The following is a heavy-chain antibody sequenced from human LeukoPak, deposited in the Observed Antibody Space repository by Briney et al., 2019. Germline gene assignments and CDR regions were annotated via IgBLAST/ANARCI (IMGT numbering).Heavy chain of an antibody. CDR1: GFTFNTYG. CDR2: ISGSGGST. V-gene: IGHV3-23*01. Sequence: GGSLRLSCAASGFTFNTYGMHWVRQAPGKGLEWVSAISGSGGSTYYADSVKGRFTISRDNSKNTLYLQMNSLRAEDTAVYYSAKDRQLRSYYFDHWGQGTLVTVSS. CDR3: AKDRQLRSYYFDH. D-gene: IGHD5-18*01. J-gene: IGHJ4*02.